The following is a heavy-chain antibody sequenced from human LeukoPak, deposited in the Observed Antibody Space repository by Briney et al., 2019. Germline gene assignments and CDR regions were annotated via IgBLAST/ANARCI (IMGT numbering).Heavy chain of an antibody. J-gene: IGHJ6*03. V-gene: IGHV3-74*01. CDR3: ARDPYSGSYSDYYYYYMDV. CDR2: INSDGSST. CDR1: GFTFSSYW. D-gene: IGHD1-26*01. Sequence: PGGSLRLSCAASGFTFSSYWMHWVRQAPGKGLVWVSRINSDGSSTNYADSVKGRFTISRDNAKNTLYLQMNSLRAEDTAVYYCARDPYSGSYSDYYYYYMDVWGKGTTVTISS.